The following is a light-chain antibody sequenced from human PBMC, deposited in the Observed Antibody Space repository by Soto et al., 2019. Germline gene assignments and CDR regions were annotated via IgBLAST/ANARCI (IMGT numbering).Light chain of an antibody. V-gene: IGKV3-15*01. CDR3: QQYYNWPRT. CDR1: QSVSSN. Sequence: IVMTQSPATLSVSLGERATLSCRASQSVSSNLAWYQQKPGQAHRLLIYGASTRATGIPARFSGSGSGTEFTLTISSLQSEDFAVYYCQQYYNWPRTFGQGTKLEIK. CDR2: GAS. J-gene: IGKJ2*01.